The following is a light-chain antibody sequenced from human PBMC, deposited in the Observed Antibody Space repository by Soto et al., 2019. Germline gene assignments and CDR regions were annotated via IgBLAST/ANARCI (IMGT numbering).Light chain of an antibody. V-gene: IGLV2-14*01. J-gene: IGLJ1*01. Sequence: QSALTQPASVSGSPGQSITISCTGTSSDIGDYNYVSWYRQHPGRAPKVMIYEVSNRPSGVSNRFSGAKSGNTASLNISGLQAADEADDYCSSTTSASTLYVFGTGTKLTVL. CDR2: EVS. CDR1: SSDIGDYNY. CDR3: SSTTSASTLYV.